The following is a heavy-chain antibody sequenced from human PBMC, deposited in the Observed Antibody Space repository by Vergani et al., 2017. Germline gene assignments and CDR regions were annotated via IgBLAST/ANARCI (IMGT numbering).Heavy chain of an antibody. D-gene: IGHD2-2*01. Sequence: QVQLVQSGAEVKKPGSSVKVSCKSSGGTFSNHVLAWVRQAPGQGLEWMGGILPLFGTPTYAQRFQGRVTITADESTTTAYMELTSLTSEDSAVYYCARDSRYCSSTSCYVGRDWFDPWGQGTLVTVSS. CDR1: GGTFSNHV. CDR3: ARDSRYCSSTSCYVGRDWFDP. J-gene: IGHJ5*02. V-gene: IGHV1-69*01. CDR2: ILPLFGTP.